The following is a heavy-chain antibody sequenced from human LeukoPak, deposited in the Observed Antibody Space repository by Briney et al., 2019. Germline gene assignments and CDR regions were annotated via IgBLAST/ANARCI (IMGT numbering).Heavy chain of an antibody. CDR2: INWNGRIT. CDR1: GFTFDDYA. D-gene: IGHD5-18*01. V-gene: IGHV3-20*04. Sequence: GESLRLSCAASGFTFDDYAVNWVRQVPGRGLEWVSGINWNGRITEYADSVKDRFTISRQNTKNSLYLYMNNLGGEDTALYFCARGSVQLWLRDTYYYMDVWGKGTTVTVSS. J-gene: IGHJ6*03. CDR3: ARGSVQLWLRDTYYYMDV.